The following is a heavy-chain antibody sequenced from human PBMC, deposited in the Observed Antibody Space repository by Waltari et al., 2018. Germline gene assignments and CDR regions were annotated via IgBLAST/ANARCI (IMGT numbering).Heavy chain of an antibody. CDR1: GFTVSSTS. J-gene: IGHJ6*02. V-gene: IGHV3-53*01. CDR3: ARFYYYYGMDV. Sequence: EVQLVESGGGLIQPGGSLRLSCAASGFTVSSTSMSWVRQAPGKGLGWVSVIYSGGSTYYADSVKGRFTISRDNSKNTLYLQMNSLRAEDTAVYYWARFYYYYGMDVWGQGTTVTVSS. CDR2: IYSGGST.